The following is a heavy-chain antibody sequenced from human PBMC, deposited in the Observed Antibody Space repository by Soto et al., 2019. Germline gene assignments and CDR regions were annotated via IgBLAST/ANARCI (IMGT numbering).Heavy chain of an antibody. Sequence: QVQLVQSGAEVKKPGASVKVSCKASGYTFTNYDINWVRHATGQGLEWTGWMNPNSGNTGYAPKFQGRVTMTSDTSRNTAYMELSSLRSEDTAVYYCVRLPDNVDVLTGRSGYNDYWGQGTLVTVSS. CDR3: VRLPDNVDVLTGRSGYNDY. D-gene: IGHD3-9*01. V-gene: IGHV1-8*01. J-gene: IGHJ4*02. CDR2: MNPNSGNT. CDR1: GYTFTNYD.